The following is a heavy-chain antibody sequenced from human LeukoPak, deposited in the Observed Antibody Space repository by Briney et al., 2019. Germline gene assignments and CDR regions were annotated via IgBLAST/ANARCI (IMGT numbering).Heavy chain of an antibody. CDR3: ARHYGDSSSWQGYYYYYVMDV. J-gene: IGHJ6*02. CDR2: IYYSGST. CDR1: GGSISSGGYY. D-gene: IGHD6-13*01. V-gene: IGHV4-31*03. Sequence: SQTLSLTCTVSGGSISSGGYYWSWIRQHPGKGLEWIGHIYYSGSTYYNPSLKSRVTISVDTSKNQFSLKLSSVTAADTAVYYCARHYGDSSSWQGYYYYYVMDVWGQGTTVTVSS.